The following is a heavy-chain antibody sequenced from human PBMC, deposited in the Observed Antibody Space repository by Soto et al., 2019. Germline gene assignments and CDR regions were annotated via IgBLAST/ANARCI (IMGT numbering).Heavy chain of an antibody. D-gene: IGHD6-13*01. CDR2: ISSNGGST. J-gene: IGHJ5*02. V-gene: IGHV3-64D*08. CDR1: GFTFSRYG. CDR3: VKDSIIAAAGKLGWFDP. Sequence: EVQLVESGGGLVQPGGSLRLSCSASGFTFSRYGMHWVRQAPGKGLEYVSAISSNGGSTYYADSVKGRFTISRDNSKNTLYLQMSSLRAEDTAVYYCVKDSIIAAAGKLGWFDPWGQGTLVTVSS.